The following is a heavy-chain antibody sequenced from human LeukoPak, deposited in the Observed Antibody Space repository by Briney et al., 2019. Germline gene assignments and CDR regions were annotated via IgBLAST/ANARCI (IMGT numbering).Heavy chain of an antibody. D-gene: IGHD3-22*01. V-gene: IGHV4-59*08. CDR3: ARLSPPYYYDSSGYVLDY. CDR2: IYYSGST. J-gene: IGHJ4*02. Sequence: PSETLSLTCTVSGGSISSYYWSWIRQPPGKGLEWIGYIYYSGSTNYNPSLKSRVTISADTSKNQFSLKLSSVTAADTAVYYCARLSPPYYYDSSGYVLDYWGQGTLVTVSS. CDR1: GGSISSYY.